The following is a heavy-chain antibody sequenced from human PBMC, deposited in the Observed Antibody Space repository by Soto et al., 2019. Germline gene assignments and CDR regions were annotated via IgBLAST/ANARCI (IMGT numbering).Heavy chain of an antibody. V-gene: IGHV5-51*01. CDR1: GYSFTSYW. CDR3: ARLPGTDMVTRYYYYSMDV. Sequence: GESLKISCKGSGYSFTSYWIGWVRQMPGKGLEWMGIIYPGDSDTRYSPSFQGQVTISADKSISTAYLQWSSLKASDTAMYYCARLPGTDMVTRYYYYSMDVWGQGTTVTVS. CDR2: IYPGDSDT. J-gene: IGHJ6*02. D-gene: IGHD5-18*01.